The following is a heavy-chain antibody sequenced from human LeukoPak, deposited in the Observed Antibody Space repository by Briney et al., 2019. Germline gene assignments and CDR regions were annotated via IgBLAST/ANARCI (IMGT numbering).Heavy chain of an antibody. Sequence: PGGSLRPSCEASGFTFSRYEMNWVRQAPGKGLEWVSSIRSTGTTMYNEDSVKGRFIISRDNAKNSLYLQMNSLRVEDTAVYYCARNGEGLDYWGQGTLVTVSS. CDR2: IRSTGTTM. D-gene: IGHD3-10*01. CDR3: ARNGEGLDY. J-gene: IGHJ4*02. V-gene: IGHV3-48*03. CDR1: GFTFSRYE.